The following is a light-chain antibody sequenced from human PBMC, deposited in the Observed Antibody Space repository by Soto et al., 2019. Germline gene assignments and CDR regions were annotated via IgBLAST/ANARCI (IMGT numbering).Light chain of an antibody. Sequence: QPVLTPPPSVSGAPGQRVTISCTGTSSNIGAGYDVHWYQQLPGTAPKLLIYGNSNRPSGVPDRFSGAKSGTSASLAITGLQAEDEADYYCPSYASSQDVVFGGGTKLTFL. J-gene: IGLJ2*01. CDR1: SSNIGAGYD. CDR2: GNS. V-gene: IGLV1-40*01. CDR3: PSYASSQDVV.